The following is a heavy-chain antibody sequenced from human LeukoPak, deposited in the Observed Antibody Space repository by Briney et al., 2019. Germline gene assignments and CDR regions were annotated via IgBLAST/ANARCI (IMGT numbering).Heavy chain of an antibody. D-gene: IGHD4-17*01. Sequence: SETLSLTCAVSGGSISSDGYSWSWIRQPPGTGLEWIGYMYHSGSTYYNPSLKSRVTMSVDRSKNQFSLKLTSVTAADTAVYYCARSTPVTYNFDYWGQGPWSPSPQ. CDR1: GGSISSDGYS. CDR3: ARSTPVTYNFDY. J-gene: IGHJ4*02. CDR2: MYHSGST. V-gene: IGHV4-30-2*01.